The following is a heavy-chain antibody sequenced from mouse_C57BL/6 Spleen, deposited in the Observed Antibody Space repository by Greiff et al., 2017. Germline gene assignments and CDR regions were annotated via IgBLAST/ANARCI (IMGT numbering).Heavy chain of an antibody. CDR2: IYPRSGNT. D-gene: IGHD1-3*01. CDR3: ARRLSVTNGYSALDY. J-gene: IGHJ4*01. V-gene: IGHV1-81*01. CDR1: GYTFTSYG. Sequence: QVQLKESGAELARPGASVKLSCKASGYTFTSYGISWVKQRTGQGLEWIGEIYPRSGNTYYNEKFKGKATMTAEKSSSTAYMELRSLTSEDSAVYVCARRLSVTNGYSALDYWGQGTSVTVSS.